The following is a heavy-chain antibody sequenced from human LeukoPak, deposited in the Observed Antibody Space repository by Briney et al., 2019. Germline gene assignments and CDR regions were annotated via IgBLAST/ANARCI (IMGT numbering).Heavy chain of an antibody. J-gene: IGHJ4*02. CDR3: AKGKYSSGGVPDY. CDR2: ISNSGGST. CDR1: GFTFSSYT. Sequence: PGGSLRLSCAASGFTFSSYTMSWVRQAPGKGLEWVSDISNSGGSTYYTDSVKGRFTISRDNSKNTLYLQINSLRAEDTAVYYCAKGKYSSGGVPDYWGQGTLVTVSS. D-gene: IGHD6-19*01. V-gene: IGHV3-23*01.